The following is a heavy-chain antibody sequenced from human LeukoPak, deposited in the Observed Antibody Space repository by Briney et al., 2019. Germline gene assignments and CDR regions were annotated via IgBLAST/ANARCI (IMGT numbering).Heavy chain of an antibody. J-gene: IGHJ3*02. Sequence: ASVKVSCKASGYTFTGYYMHWVRQAPGQGLEWMGWINPNSGGTNYAQKFQGRVTMTRDTSIRTAYMELSRLRSDDTAVYYCARSKYCSSTSCYPLDAFDIWGQGTMVTVSS. D-gene: IGHD2-2*01. CDR2: INPNSGGT. CDR3: ARSKYCSSTSCYPLDAFDI. V-gene: IGHV1-2*02. CDR1: GYTFTGYY.